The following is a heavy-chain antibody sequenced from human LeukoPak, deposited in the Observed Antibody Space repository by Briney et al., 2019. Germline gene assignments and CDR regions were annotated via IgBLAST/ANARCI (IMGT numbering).Heavy chain of an antibody. V-gene: IGHV3-15*01. CDR3: TTEWDTAMVTIPRYFDY. Sequence: GGSLRLSCAASGFTFSNAWMSWVRQAPGKGLEWVGRIKSKTDGGTTDYAAPVKGRFTISRDDSKNTLYLQMNSPKTEDTAVYYCTTEWDTAMVTIPRYFDYWGQGTLVTVSS. J-gene: IGHJ4*02. D-gene: IGHD5-18*01. CDR1: GFTFSNAW. CDR2: IKSKTDGGTT.